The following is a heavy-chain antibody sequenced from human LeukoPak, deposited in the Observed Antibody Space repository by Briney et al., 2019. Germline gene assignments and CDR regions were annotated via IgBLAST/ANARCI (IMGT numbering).Heavy chain of an antibody. Sequence: SVKVSCKASGGTFSTYSITWVRQAPGQGLEWMAGIIPIFKRSTYARKFQGRLTITADEPTRTAYMELSSLTSEDTAVYYCARDASYDSNKYYYDYWGQGTPVTVSS. V-gene: IGHV1-69*01. CDR3: ARDASYDSNKYYYDY. CDR2: IIPIFKRS. D-gene: IGHD3-22*01. J-gene: IGHJ4*02. CDR1: GGTFSTYS.